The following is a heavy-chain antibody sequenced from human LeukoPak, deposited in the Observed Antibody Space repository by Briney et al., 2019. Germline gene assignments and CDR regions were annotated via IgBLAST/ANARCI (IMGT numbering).Heavy chain of an antibody. D-gene: IGHD1-26*01. V-gene: IGHV4-59*11. Sequence: PSETLSLTGTVSGGSISGHYWSWIRQPPGKGLEWIGFVSYSGNTNYNPSLNGRVTISLDTSKGQFSLSLNSVTAADTAVYFCARGGASSRYFGYWGQGTLVTVSS. CDR2: VSYSGNT. J-gene: IGHJ4*02. CDR1: GGSISGHY. CDR3: ARGGASSRYFGY.